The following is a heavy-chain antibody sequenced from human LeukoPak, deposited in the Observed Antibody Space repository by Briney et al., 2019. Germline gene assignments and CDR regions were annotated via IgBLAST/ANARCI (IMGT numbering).Heavy chain of an antibody. D-gene: IGHD6-19*01. CDR1: GGSIGSYY. V-gene: IGHV4-59*08. CDR2: LYYSGST. J-gene: IGHJ4*02. CDR3: ARGGSGWYDGYFDY. Sequence: SETLSLTCTVSGGSIGSYYWSWIRQPPGKGLEWIGYLYYSGSTNYNPSLKSRVTMSVDTSKNQFSLNLSSVTAADTAVYYCARGGSGWYDGYFDYWGQGTLVTVSS.